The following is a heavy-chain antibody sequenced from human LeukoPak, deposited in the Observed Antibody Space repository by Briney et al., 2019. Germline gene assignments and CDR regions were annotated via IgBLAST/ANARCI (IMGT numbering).Heavy chain of an antibody. D-gene: IGHD4-17*01. J-gene: IGHJ4*02. Sequence: PSETLSLTCSVSGGSIRSSHYYWGWICQPPGQGLEWLASVYYSGSTYYTPSLRSRVTISIDTSKNQFSLKLTSVTAADTAVFYCARQGGDNGYYYFDFWGQGTLVTVSS. V-gene: IGHV4-39*01. CDR1: GGSIRSSHYY. CDR3: ARQGGDNGYYYFDF. CDR2: VYYSGST.